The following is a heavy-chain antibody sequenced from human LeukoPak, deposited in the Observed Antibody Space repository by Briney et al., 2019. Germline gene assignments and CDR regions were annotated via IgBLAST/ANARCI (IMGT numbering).Heavy chain of an antibody. V-gene: IGHV3-23*01. CDR1: GFTFNSYA. CDR3: AKVGPGSDYHYGMDV. D-gene: IGHD3-10*01. Sequence: SGGSLRLSCAASGFTFNSYAMSWVRQAPGKGLEWVSGISGSDGSTYYADSVKGRFTISRDNSKNTLYLQMNSLRAEDTAVYYCAKVGPGSDYHYGMDVWGQGTTVTVSS. J-gene: IGHJ6*02. CDR2: ISGSDGST.